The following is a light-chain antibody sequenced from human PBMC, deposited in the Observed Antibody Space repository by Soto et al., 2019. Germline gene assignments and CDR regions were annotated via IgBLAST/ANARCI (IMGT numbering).Light chain of an antibody. V-gene: IGKV1-39*01. CDR2: SAS. CDR1: QSINNY. CDR3: QQSLTMPIT. J-gene: IGKJ5*01. Sequence: DIQMTQSPASLSVSVGDRVTITGRASQSINNYLNWYLQRPGQAPKLLIRSASTLQRGVPSRFSGSGSRTEFTLTIADLQPEHFGTYYCQQSLTMPITFGHGRRLAIK.